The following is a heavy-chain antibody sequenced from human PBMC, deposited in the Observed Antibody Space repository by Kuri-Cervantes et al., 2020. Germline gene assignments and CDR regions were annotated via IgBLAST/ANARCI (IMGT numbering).Heavy chain of an antibody. Sequence: SETLSLTCTVSGGSISSYYWSWIRQPPGKGLEWIGYINYSGSTNYNPSLKSRVTISVDTSKNQFSLKLSSVTAADTAVYYCARDPGNGDYYFDYWGQGTLVTVSS. CDR3: ARDPGNGDYYFDY. V-gene: IGHV4-59*12. CDR2: INYSGST. D-gene: IGHD4-17*01. J-gene: IGHJ4*02. CDR1: GGSISSYY.